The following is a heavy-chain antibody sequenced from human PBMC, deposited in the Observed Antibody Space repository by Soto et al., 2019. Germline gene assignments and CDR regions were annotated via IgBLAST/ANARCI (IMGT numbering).Heavy chain of an antibody. CDR1: GCSISTYY. V-gene: IGHV4-59*01. D-gene: IGHD3-10*01. Sequence: SETLSLTCAVSGCSISTYYWSWIRQPPGKGLEWIGYIYYSGSTYYNPSLKSRVTISVDTSKNQFSLKLSSVTAADTAMYYCARVQHPAYFDYWGQGTPVTVSS. CDR3: ARVQHPAYFDY. J-gene: IGHJ4*02. CDR2: IYYSGST.